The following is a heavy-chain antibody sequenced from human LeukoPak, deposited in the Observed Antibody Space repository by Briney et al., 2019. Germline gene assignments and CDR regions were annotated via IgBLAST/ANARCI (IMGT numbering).Heavy chain of an antibody. CDR2: IKQDGSEK. J-gene: IGHJ4*02. CDR1: GFTFSSYE. V-gene: IGHV3-7*04. Sequence: GGSLRLSCAASGFTFSSYEMNWVRQAPGKGLEWVANIKQDGSEKYFVGSVMGRFTISRDNANNSLYLEMHSLTAEDTAVYYCARGPVSSGWYGNYWGQGTLVTVSS. D-gene: IGHD6-13*01. CDR3: ARGPVSSGWYGNY.